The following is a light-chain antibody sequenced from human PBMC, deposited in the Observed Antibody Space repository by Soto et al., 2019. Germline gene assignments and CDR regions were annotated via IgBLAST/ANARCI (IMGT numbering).Light chain of an antibody. CDR3: EQYNDWPPFT. V-gene: IGKV3-15*01. CDR2: GAS. CDR1: QSVTTN. Sequence: EVVLTQSPGSLSLSPGERVTLSCRASQSVTTNLAGYQQTPGQAPRLLIYGASIRATDITPRFSGSGSGSEFTLTVSSLQSEDFAVYYCEQYNDWPPFTFGQGTKLEIK. J-gene: IGKJ2*01.